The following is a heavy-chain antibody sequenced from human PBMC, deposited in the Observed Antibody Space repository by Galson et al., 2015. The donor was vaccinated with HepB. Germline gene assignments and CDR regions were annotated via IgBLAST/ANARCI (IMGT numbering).Heavy chain of an antibody. CDR2: ISAYNGNT. J-gene: IGHJ4*02. CDR3: ARDVRGITFGGVIVLDY. D-gene: IGHD3-16*02. CDR1: GYTFTDYG. V-gene: IGHV1-18*01. Sequence: SVKVSCKASGYTFTDYGISWVRQAPGQGLEWMGWISAYNGNTNYAQKLQGRVTMTTDTSTSTAYMELRSLKSDDTAVYYCARDVRGITFGGVIVLDYWGQGPLVTVSS.